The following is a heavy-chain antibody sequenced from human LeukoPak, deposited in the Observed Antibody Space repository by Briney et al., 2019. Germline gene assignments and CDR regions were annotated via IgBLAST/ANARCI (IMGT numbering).Heavy chain of an antibody. J-gene: IGHJ4*02. V-gene: IGHV6-1*01. CDR1: GDSVSSNTAA. CDR3: ARARRRYYDSSGTLGYFDY. Sequence: QTLSLTCAISGDSVSSNTAAWNWIRPSPSSGLEWLGRTYYRSKWYNDYAVSVKSRITINPDTSKNQFSLQLNSVAPADTAVYYCARARRRYYDSSGTLGYFDYWGQGTLVTVSS. D-gene: IGHD3-22*01. CDR2: TYYRSKWYN.